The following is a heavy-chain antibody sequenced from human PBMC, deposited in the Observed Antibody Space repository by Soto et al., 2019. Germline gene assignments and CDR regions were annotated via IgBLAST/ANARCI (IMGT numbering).Heavy chain of an antibody. CDR2: ISSDGTTT. CDR1: GFTFSRYW. J-gene: IGHJ4*02. Sequence: EVQLVESGGGLVQPGGSLRLSCVASGFTFSRYWMHWVRQAPGKGLVWVSRISSDGTTTNYADSVEGRFTISRDNARNTLYLQVNSLRAEDTAVYYCARDYWAQVDHWGKGTLVTVSS. CDR3: ARDYWAQVDH. V-gene: IGHV3-74*01. D-gene: IGHD2-8*02.